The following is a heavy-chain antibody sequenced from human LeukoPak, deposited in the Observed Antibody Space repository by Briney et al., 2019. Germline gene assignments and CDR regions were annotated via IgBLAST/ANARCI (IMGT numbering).Heavy chain of an antibody. CDR2: IYYSGST. D-gene: IGHD1-14*01. V-gene: IGHV4-39*07. CDR3: ARLNNPAYGLEDY. CDR1: GGSISSSSYY. J-gene: IGHJ4*02. Sequence: SETLSLTCTVSGGSISSSSYYWGWIRQPPGKGLEWIGSIYYSGSTYYNPSLKSRVTMSVDTSKNQFSLKLSSVTAADTAVYYCARLNNPAYGLEDYWGQGTLVTVSS.